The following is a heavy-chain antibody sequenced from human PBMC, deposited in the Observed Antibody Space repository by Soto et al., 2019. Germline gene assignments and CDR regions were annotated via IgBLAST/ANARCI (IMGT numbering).Heavy chain of an antibody. CDR3: ARGIWGPAPKSGYYYYGMDV. CDR1: GGSFRGYY. V-gene: IGHV4-34*01. CDR2: INHSGGT. D-gene: IGHD3-16*01. J-gene: IGHJ6*02. Sequence: SETLSLTGAVYGGSFRGYYWSWISQTPGKGLEGSGEINHSGGTDDNRALKSRVTISVDTSKDHFSLKLSSVTAADTAVYYCARGIWGPAPKSGYYYYGMDVWGQGTTVTVS.